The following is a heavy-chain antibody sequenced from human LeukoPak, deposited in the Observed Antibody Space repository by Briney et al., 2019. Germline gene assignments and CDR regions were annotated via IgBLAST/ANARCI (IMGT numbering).Heavy chain of an antibody. CDR2: MNPNSGNT. CDR1: GYTFTSYD. Sequence: GASVKVSCKASGYTFTSYDINWVRQATGQGLEWMGWMNPNSGNTGYAQKFQGRVTMTRNTSISTAYMELSSLRSEDTAVYYCAKDLYGGNSGLRGVVGYWGQGTLVTVSS. CDR3: AKDLYGGNSGLRGVVGY. J-gene: IGHJ4*02. D-gene: IGHD3-3*01. V-gene: IGHV1-8*01.